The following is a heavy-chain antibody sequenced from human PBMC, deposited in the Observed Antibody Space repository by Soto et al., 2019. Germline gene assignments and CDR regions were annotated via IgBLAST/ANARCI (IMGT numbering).Heavy chain of an antibody. J-gene: IGHJ5*02. Sequence: KPSETLSLTCTVSGGSISSGGYYWSWIRQHPGKGLEWIGYIYYSGSTYYNPSLKSRVTISVDTSKNQFSLKLSSVTAADTAVYYCARAGLSDYYDSSGYLHWFDPWGQGTLVTLSS. V-gene: IGHV4-31*03. D-gene: IGHD3-22*01. CDR3: ARAGLSDYYDSSGYLHWFDP. CDR1: GGSISSGGYY. CDR2: IYYSGST.